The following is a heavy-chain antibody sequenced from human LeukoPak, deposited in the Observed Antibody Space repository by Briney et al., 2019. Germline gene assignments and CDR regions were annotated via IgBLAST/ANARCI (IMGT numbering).Heavy chain of an antibody. CDR1: GGSFNSGRYY. CDR3: ARGDRVGSSGYYFDN. D-gene: IGHD3-10*01. Sequence: SETLSLTCTVSGGSFNSGRYYWSWLRRPPGKGLEWIGYLYYSGSTGYNPSLRSRVTMSVDTSNNQFSLKLSSVTAADTAVYYCARGDRVGSSGYYFDNWGQGTLVTVSS. CDR2: LYYSGST. V-gene: IGHV4-61*01. J-gene: IGHJ4*02.